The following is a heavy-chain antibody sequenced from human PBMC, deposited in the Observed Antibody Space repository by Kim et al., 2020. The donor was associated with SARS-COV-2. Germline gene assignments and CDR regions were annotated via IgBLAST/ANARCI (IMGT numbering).Heavy chain of an antibody. Sequence: GGSLRLSCAPSGFTFSSYAMSWVRQTPGKGLECVSAISGSGGSTYYADSVKGRSTISRDNSKNTQYLQMSSLRAENTAVYYCAEFFGARLTFYSMDVWGKGTTVTVSS. V-gene: IGHV3-23*01. J-gene: IGHJ6*03. CDR2: ISGSGGST. CDR1: GFTFSSYA. D-gene: IGHD3-3*01. CDR3: AEFFGARLTFYSMDV.